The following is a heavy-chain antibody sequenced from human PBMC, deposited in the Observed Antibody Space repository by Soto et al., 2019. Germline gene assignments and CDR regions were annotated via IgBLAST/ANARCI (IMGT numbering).Heavy chain of an antibody. CDR3: ARDGDPYCSDDDCSGFRASHF. V-gene: IGHV3-7*01. CDR1: GFPFSRSW. J-gene: IGHJ4*02. D-gene: IGHD2-21*01. CDR2: IKQDGSEM. Sequence: GGSLRLSCAVSGFPFSRSWMSWVRQAPGKGLEWVANIKQDGSEMNYVDSVKGRFTISRDNAKNSLYLQMNSLRVDDTAVYYCARDGDPYCSDDDCSGFRASHFWGQGTLVTVSS.